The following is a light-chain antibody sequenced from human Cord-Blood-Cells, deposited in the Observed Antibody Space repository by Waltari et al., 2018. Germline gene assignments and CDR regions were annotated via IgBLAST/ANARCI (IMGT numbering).Light chain of an antibody. CDR2: EGS. CDR1: SSDVGGYNL. V-gene: IGLV2-23*01. J-gene: IGLJ3*02. CDR3: CSYAGSSTWV. Sequence: QSALTQPASVSGSPGQSITIPCPGTSSDVGGYNLVSWYQQHPGKAPKLMIYEGSKRPSGVSNRFSGSNSGNTASLTISGLQAEDEADYYCCSYAGSSTWVVGGGTKLTGL.